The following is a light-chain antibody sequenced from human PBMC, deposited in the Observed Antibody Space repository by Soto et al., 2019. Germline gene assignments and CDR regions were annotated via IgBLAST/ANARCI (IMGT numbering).Light chain of an antibody. CDR3: QAWDSSTVL. Sequence: SYELTQPPSVSVSPGQTASITCSGDKLENKYACWYQQKPGQSPLLVIYQDNKRPSGIPERFSGSNSGNTATLTISGTQAMDEADYYCQAWDSSTVLFGGGTKLTVL. J-gene: IGLJ2*01. CDR1: KLENKY. CDR2: QDN. V-gene: IGLV3-1*01.